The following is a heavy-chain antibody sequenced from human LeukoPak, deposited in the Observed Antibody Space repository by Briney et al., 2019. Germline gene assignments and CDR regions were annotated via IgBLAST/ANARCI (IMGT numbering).Heavy chain of an antibody. CDR3: ARENFGYSYGVFDY. Sequence: SETLSLTCTVSGGSISSSSYYWGWIRQPPGKGLEWIGYIYYSGSTYYNPSLKSRVTISVDTSKNQFSLKLSSVTAADTAVYYCARENFGYSYGVFDYWGQGTLVTVSS. D-gene: IGHD5-18*01. J-gene: IGHJ4*02. CDR2: IYYSGST. CDR1: GGSISSSSYY. V-gene: IGHV4-31*03.